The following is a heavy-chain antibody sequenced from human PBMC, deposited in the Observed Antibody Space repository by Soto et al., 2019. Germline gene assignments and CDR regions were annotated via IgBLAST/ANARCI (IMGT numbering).Heavy chain of an antibody. V-gene: IGHV4-39*07. D-gene: IGHD5-18*01. CDR3: AVLNTAMVTLDY. CDR2: LQYNGIT. CDR1: GDPISSSGHV. J-gene: IGHJ4*02. Sequence: XXTLSLPFTVSGDPISSSGHVWVSIRQPPGKGLEWIGNLQYNGITHYNPSLESRVTISVDTSKNQFSLKLSSLTAADTAVYYCAVLNTAMVTLDYWGQGTLVTVSS.